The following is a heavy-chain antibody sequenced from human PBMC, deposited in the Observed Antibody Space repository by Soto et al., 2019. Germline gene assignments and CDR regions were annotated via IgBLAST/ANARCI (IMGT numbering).Heavy chain of an antibody. Sequence: QVLLQESGPRLVKPSETLSLTCTVSGGSLNNYYGSWVRQPPGKGLEWIGYMFYSGSSNYNSSLKSRVTISIEKSKNQFSLKLTSVTAADTAVYYCVRSGHSFGGVIWGRGTLVTVSS. CDR3: VRSGHSFGGVI. CDR1: GGSLNNYY. D-gene: IGHD3-16*01. CDR2: MFYSGSS. V-gene: IGHV4-59*01. J-gene: IGHJ4*01.